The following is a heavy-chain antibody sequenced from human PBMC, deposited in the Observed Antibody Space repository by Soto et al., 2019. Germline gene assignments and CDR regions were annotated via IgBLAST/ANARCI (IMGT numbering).Heavy chain of an antibody. V-gene: IGHV3-30*18. Sequence: ESGGGVVQPGGSLRLSCEASGFTFSKFGIHWVRQAPGKGLERVAVVSYDGSFKYYADSVKGRFTISRDNSKNTLYLQMNSLRPEDTALYYCAKDSAQLLFDYYYYGMDVWGQGTTVTVSS. CDR3: AKDSAQLLFDYYYYGMDV. J-gene: IGHJ6*02. D-gene: IGHD2-2*01. CDR2: VSYDGSFK. CDR1: GFTFSKFG.